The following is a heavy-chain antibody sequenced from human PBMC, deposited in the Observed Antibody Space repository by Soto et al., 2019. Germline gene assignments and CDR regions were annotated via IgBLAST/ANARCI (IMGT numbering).Heavy chain of an antibody. Sequence: GASVNVSCKASGYTFTGYYMHWVRQAPGQGLEWMGWINPNSGGTNYAQKFQGWVTMTRDTSTSTVYMELGSLTSEDTAVYYCARSPYSSGSYYPIDYWGQGTLVTVSS. CDR1: GYTFTGYY. D-gene: IGHD3-22*01. CDR3: ARSPYSSGSYYPIDY. V-gene: IGHV1-2*04. CDR2: INPNSGGT. J-gene: IGHJ4*02.